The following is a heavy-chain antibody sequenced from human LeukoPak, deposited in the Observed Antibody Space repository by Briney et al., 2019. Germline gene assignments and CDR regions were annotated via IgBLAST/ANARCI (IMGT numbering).Heavy chain of an antibody. D-gene: IGHD6-19*01. Sequence: PGGSLRLSCTASGFTFSSYAMYWVRQAPGEGLEYVSAISYNGVSTYHANSVRGRFTISRDNSKNTLYLQMGSLRTEDMAVYYCARGSGWFNHYYMDVWGRGTTVTISS. CDR1: GFTFSSYA. CDR3: ARGSGWFNHYYMDV. CDR2: ISYNGVST. V-gene: IGHV3-64*01. J-gene: IGHJ6*03.